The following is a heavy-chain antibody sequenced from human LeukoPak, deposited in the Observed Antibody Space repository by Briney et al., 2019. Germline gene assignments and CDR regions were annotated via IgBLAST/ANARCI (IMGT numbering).Heavy chain of an antibody. D-gene: IGHD1-26*01. V-gene: IGHV1-46*01. CDR1: GYNFSSYY. CDR2: LKPSRGTT. J-gene: IGHJ4*02. CDR3: ARDATRGIGGSSDLDF. Sequence: GGSVKVSCKASGYNFSSYYIQWVRQDPGQGLEWMGLLKPSRGTTAYAPKFQGRVTMTRDTSSNTVYMELRGLRSDDTANYYCARDATRGIGGSSDLDFWGQGSLVTVSP.